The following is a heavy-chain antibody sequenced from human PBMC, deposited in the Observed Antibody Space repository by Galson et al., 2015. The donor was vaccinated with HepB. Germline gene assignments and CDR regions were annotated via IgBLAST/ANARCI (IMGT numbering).Heavy chain of an antibody. J-gene: IGHJ6*02. CDR1: GYTFTGYY. CDR3: ARDRIEGRFFTCYYGMDV. CDR2: INPNSGAT. V-gene: IGHV1-2*04. Sequence: SVKVSCKASGYTFTGYYIHWVRQAPGQGLEWMGWINPNSGATNYAQKFQGWVTMTRDTSIKTAYMELSRLSSDDTAVYYCARDRIEGRFFTCYYGMDVWGQGTTVTVSS. D-gene: IGHD3-3*01.